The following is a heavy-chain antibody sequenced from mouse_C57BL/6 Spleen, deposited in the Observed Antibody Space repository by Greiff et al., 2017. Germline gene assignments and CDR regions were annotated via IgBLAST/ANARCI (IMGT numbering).Heavy chain of an antibody. CDR2: ILPGSGST. J-gene: IGHJ4*01. CDR3: ARSAGDGYYIGYAMDY. V-gene: IGHV1-9*01. D-gene: IGHD2-3*01. Sequence: QVQLKQSGAELMKPGASVKLSCKATGYTFTGYWIEWVKQRPGHGLEWIGEILPGSGSTNYNEKFKGKATFTADTSSNTAYMQLSSLTTEDSAIYYCARSAGDGYYIGYAMDYWGQGTSVTVSS. CDR1: GYTFTGYW.